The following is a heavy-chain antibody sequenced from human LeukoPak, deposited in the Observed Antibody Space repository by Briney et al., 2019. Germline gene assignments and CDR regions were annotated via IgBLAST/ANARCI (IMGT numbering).Heavy chain of an antibody. Sequence: GESLKISCQCSGYIFTSYWIAWVRPMPGKGLEWMGIIFPGDSDTRYSPSFQGHVTISADKSINTAYLQWSSLKAPDTAMYYCAKLTTVVTPRAFDIWGLGTLVTVSS. CDR3: AKLTTVVTPRAFDI. CDR2: IFPGDSDT. V-gene: IGHV5-51*01. J-gene: IGHJ3*02. CDR1: GYIFTSYW. D-gene: IGHD4-23*01.